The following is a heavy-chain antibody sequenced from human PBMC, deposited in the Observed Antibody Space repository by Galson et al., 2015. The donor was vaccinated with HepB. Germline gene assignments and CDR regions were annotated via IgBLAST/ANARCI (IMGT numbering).Heavy chain of an antibody. CDR1: GGSFSGYY. J-gene: IGHJ4*02. CDR2: INHSGST. D-gene: IGHD4-17*01. CDR3: ARLVGSLGFTVTYYFDY. Sequence: ETLSLTCAVYGGSFSGYYWSWIRQPPGKGLEWIGEINHSGSTNYNPSLKSRVTISVDTSKNQFSLKLSSVTAADTAVYYCARLVGSLGFTVTYYFDYWGQGTLVTVSS. V-gene: IGHV4-34*01.